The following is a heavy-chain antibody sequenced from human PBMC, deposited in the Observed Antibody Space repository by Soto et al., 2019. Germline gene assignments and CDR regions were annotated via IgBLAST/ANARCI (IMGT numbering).Heavy chain of an antibody. CDR3: SRFIMVGGWFDPNYYHGMDV. CDR2: ISGYNGNT. V-gene: IGHV1-18*01. CDR1: GYTFSNYG. J-gene: IGHJ6*02. Sequence: QVQLVQSGAEVKKPGASVTVSCKTSGYTFSNYGINWVRQAPGQGLEWMGWISGYNGNTNYAQTVQGRVTMVTDTSTGTVYMELRSLKSDDTAIYYCSRFIMVGGWFDPNYYHGMDVWGPGNTVTVSS. D-gene: IGHD6-19*01.